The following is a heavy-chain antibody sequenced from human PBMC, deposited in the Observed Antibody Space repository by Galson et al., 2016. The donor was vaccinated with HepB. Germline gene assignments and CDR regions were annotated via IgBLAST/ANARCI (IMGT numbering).Heavy chain of an antibody. D-gene: IGHD2-8*01. CDR2: IFPDDFDT. V-gene: IGHV5-51*01. CDR3: AAPTNDAYESASRGFAY. CDR1: GYTFNDYW. J-gene: IGHJ4*02. Sequence: QSGAEVKKPGESLKISCRGSGYTFNDYWIAWVRQVPGKGLEYMGMIFPDDFDTRYSPSFQGPVTIPVDRSTKTAYLQWTCLGASDTATYFCAAPTNDAYESASRGFAYWGQGTRVIVSS.